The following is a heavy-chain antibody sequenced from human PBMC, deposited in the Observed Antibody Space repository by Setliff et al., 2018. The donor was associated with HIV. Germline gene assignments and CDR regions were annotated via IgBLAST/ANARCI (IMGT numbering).Heavy chain of an antibody. CDR1: GFTFGDYP. J-gene: IGHJ6*03. Sequence: NPGGSLRLSCTASGFTFGDYPMSWVRQAPGKGLEWVSSITSDSNYIYYADSVKGRFTISRDNAKSSLYLQMNSLRAEDTAVYYCARDFLGDGYMAVWGKGTTVTVSS. V-gene: IGHV3-21*01. D-gene: IGHD3-16*01. CDR2: ITSDSNYI. CDR3: ARDFLGDGYMAV.